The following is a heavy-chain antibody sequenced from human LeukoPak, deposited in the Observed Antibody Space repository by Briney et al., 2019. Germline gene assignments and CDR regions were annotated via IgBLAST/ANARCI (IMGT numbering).Heavy chain of an antibody. CDR3: ARDTYYDFWSGYKHYYYYYMDV. J-gene: IGHJ6*03. CDR2: ISSSGSTI. Sequence: GGSLRLSCAASGFTFSSYEMNWVRQAPGKGLEWVSYISSSGSTIYYADSVKGRFTISRDNAKNSLYLQMNSLRAEDTAVYYCARDTYYDFWSGYKHYYYYYMDVWGKGTTVTVSS. D-gene: IGHD3-3*01. V-gene: IGHV3-48*03. CDR1: GFTFSSYE.